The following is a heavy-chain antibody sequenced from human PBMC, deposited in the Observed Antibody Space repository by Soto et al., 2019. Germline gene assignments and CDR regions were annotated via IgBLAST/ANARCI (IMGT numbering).Heavy chain of an antibody. Sequence: SGPTLVNPTQTLTLTCTFSGFSLSTSGVGVGWIRQPPGKALEWLALIYWDDDKRYSPSLKSRLTITKDTSKNQVVLTMTNMDPVDTPTYYCPPRRTTYYDSSGYYFDYWRQRYLVTVSS. J-gene: IGHJ4*02. CDR1: GFSLSTSGVG. CDR2: IYWDDDK. D-gene: IGHD3-22*01. CDR3: PPRRTTYYDSSGYYFDY. V-gene: IGHV2-5*02.